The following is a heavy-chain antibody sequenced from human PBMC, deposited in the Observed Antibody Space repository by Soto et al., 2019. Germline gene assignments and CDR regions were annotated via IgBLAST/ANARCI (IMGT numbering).Heavy chain of an antibody. V-gene: IGHV3-11*01. CDR3: ARRLTGRTTGDWFDP. D-gene: IGHD1-20*01. J-gene: IGHJ5*02. CDR1: GFIFSDYY. Sequence: LRLSCAASGFIFSDYYMTWIRQAPGKGLEWISDISSGGGTSYFADSVRGRFTISRDNANNSLYLQMNNLRAEDTAIYYCARRLTGRTTGDWFDPWGQGTLVTVSS. CDR2: ISSGGGTS.